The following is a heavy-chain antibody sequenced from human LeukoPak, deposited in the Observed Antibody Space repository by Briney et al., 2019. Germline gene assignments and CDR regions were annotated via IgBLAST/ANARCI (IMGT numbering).Heavy chain of an antibody. CDR2: ISGSASST. V-gene: IGHV3-23*01. Sequence: GGSLRLSCAASGFTFSNYAMSWVRQAPGKGLEWVSAISGSASSTYHADSVKGRFTISRDNSKNTLYLQMGSLRTEDMAVYYCARGSGWFNHYYMDVWGKGTTVTISS. CDR3: ARGSGWFNHYYMDV. CDR1: GFTFSNYA. D-gene: IGHD6-19*01. J-gene: IGHJ6*03.